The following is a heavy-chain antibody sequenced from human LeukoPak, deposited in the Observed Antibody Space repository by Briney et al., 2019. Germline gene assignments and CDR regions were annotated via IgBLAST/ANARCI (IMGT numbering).Heavy chain of an antibody. CDR2: INHSGST. J-gene: IGHJ3*02. CDR3: LTDYGDYDGAFDI. V-gene: IGHV4-34*01. D-gene: IGHD4-17*01. Sequence: SETLSLTCAVYGGSFSGYYWSWIRQPPGKGLEWIGEINHSGSTNYNPSLKSRVTISVDTSKNQFSLKLSSVTAADTAVYYCLTDYGDYDGAFDIWGQGTMVTVSS. CDR1: GGSFSGYY.